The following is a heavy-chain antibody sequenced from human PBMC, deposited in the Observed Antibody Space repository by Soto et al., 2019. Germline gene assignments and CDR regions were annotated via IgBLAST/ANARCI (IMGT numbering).Heavy chain of an antibody. Sequence: PSETLSLTCTVSGGSISSGGYYWSWIRQHPGKGLEWIGYIFYFGSTYYNPSLKIRVTISVDTSKNQFSLKLSSVTAADTAVYYCARGGIAAAAPPDYWGQGTLVTVSS. J-gene: IGHJ4*02. V-gene: IGHV4-31*03. CDR3: ARGGIAAAAPPDY. CDR1: GGSISSGGYY. D-gene: IGHD6-13*01. CDR2: IFYFGST.